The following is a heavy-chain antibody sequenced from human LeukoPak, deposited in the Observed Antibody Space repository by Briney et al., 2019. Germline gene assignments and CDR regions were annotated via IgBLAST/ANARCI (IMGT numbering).Heavy chain of an antibody. CDR1: GFTFSSYG. CDR3: AKDVLLWFGEHYFDY. V-gene: IGHV3-30*02. D-gene: IGHD3-10*01. J-gene: IGHJ4*02. Sequence: GGSLRLSCAASGFTFSSYGMHWVRQAPGKGPEWVAFIRYDGSNKYYADSVKGRFTISRDNSKNTLYLQMNSLRAEDTAVYYCAKDVLLWFGEHYFDYWSQGTLVTVSS. CDR2: IRYDGSNK.